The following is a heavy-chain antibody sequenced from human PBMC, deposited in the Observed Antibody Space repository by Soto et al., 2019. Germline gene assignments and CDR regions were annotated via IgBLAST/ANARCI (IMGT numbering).Heavy chain of an antibody. CDR1: GYTFTVYY. D-gene: IGHD2-2*01. CDR3: ARESGQVVPAAMGRTYYYMDV. Sequence: ASVKVACKASGYTFTVYYMHWVRQAPGQGLEWMGWINPNSGGTNYAQKFQGWVTMTRDTSISTAYMELSRLRSDDTAVYYCARESGQVVPAAMGRTYYYMDVWGKGTTVTVSS. V-gene: IGHV1-2*04. J-gene: IGHJ6*03. CDR2: INPNSGGT.